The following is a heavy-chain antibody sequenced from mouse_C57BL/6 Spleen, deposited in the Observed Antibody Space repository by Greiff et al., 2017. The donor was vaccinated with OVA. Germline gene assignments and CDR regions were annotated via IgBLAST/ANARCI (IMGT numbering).Heavy chain of an antibody. Sequence: VHVKQSGAELVRPGASVKLSCTASGFNIKDDYMHWVKQRPEQGLEWIGWIDPENGDTEYASKFQGKATITADTSSNTAYLQLSSLTSEDTAVYYCTTGGCPWGQGTLVTVSA. V-gene: IGHV14-4*01. CDR2: IDPENGDT. J-gene: IGHJ3*01. CDR3: TTGGCP. CDR1: GFNIKDDY. D-gene: IGHD6-1*01.